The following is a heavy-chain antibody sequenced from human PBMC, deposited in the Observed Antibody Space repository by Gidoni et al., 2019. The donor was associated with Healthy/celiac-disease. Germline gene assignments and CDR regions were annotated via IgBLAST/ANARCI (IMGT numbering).Heavy chain of an antibody. J-gene: IGHJ6*02. CDR2: IKQDGSEK. CDR3: ARDLWFRELLGNYYGMDV. CDR1: GFTFSSYW. Sequence: EVQLVESGGGLVQPGGSLRLSCAASGFTFSSYWRSWVRQAPGKGLEWVANIKQDGSEKYYVDSVKGRFTISRDNAKNSLYLQMNSLRAEDTAVYYCARDLWFRELLGNYYGMDVWGQGTTVTVSS. V-gene: IGHV3-7*01. D-gene: IGHD3-10*01.